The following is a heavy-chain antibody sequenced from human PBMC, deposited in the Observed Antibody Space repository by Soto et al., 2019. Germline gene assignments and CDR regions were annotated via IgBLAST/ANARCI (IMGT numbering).Heavy chain of an antibody. V-gene: IGHV6-1*01. Sequence: SETLSLTCALSGDNVSSNGAAWNWIRQSPSRGLEWLGRTYYRPKWYKDYELSVKCQITVNVDAATSPISVLLKVGTLASTAVYYCARAAVADYSRVLDSWGQGTLVTVSS. CDR2: TYYRPKWYK. D-gene: IGHD6-19*01. J-gene: IGHJ5*01. CDR3: ARAAVADYSRVLDS. CDR1: GDNVSSNGAA.